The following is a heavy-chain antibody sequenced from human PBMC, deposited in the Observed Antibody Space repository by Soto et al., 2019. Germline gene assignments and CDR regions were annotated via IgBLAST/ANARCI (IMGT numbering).Heavy chain of an antibody. V-gene: IGHV1-18*01. CDR1: GYTFTSYG. D-gene: IGHD3-3*01. J-gene: IGHJ6*02. CDR2: ISAYNGNT. CDR3: ARDSDFWSGTFYYYYGMDV. Sequence: ASVKVSCKASGYTFTSYGISWVRQAPGQGLEWMGWISAYNGNTNYAQKLQGRVTMTTDTSTSTAYMELRSLRSDDTAVYYCARDSDFWSGTFYYYYGMDVWGQGTTVTVSS.